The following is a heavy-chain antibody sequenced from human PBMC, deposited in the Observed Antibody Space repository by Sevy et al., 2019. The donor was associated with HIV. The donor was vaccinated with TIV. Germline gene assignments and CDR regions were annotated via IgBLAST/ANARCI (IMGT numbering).Heavy chain of an antibody. Sequence: GGSLRLSCAASGFIFGSYAMNWVRQAPGKGLEWVAVISYDGSHKYYADSVKGRFTISRDSSKNTLYLQMHSLRTDDTAVYYCAGDPGSSWSSFDYWGQGTLVTVSS. CDR1: GFIFGSYA. CDR2: ISYDGSHK. CDR3: AGDPGSSWSSFDY. J-gene: IGHJ4*02. V-gene: IGHV3-30-3*01. D-gene: IGHD6-13*01.